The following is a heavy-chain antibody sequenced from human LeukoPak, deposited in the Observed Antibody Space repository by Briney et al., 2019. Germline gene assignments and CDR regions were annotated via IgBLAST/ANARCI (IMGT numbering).Heavy chain of an antibody. CDR3: ARIVSSSRFNYWFDP. V-gene: IGHV4-39*07. J-gene: IGHJ5*02. CDR2: IYYSGST. D-gene: IGHD6-6*01. CDR1: GDSISSSSYY. Sequence: SETLSLTCTVSGDSISSSSYYWGWIRQPPGKGLEWIGSIYYSGSTYYNPSLKSRVTISVDTSKNQFSLKLSSVTAADTAAYYCARIVSSSRFNYWFDPWAREPWSPSPQ.